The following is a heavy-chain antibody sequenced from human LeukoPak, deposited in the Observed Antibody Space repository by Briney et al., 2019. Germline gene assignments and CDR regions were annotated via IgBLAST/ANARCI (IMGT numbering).Heavy chain of an antibody. D-gene: IGHD1-26*01. CDR3: ARKRGVGVDTNAFDM. Sequence: GASVKVSCKASGFTITGYYMHWVRQASGQGLEWMGWINPNNDGSVYAQKFQGRVTMTRDTSINTAYMELYRLKSDDTAVYYCARKRGVGVDTNAFDMWGQGTMVTVSS. J-gene: IGHJ3*02. CDR1: GFTITGYY. V-gene: IGHV1-2*02. CDR2: INPNNDGS.